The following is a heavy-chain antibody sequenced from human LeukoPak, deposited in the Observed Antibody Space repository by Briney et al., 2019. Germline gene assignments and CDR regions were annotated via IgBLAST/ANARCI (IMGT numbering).Heavy chain of an antibody. V-gene: IGHV3-7*01. D-gene: IGHD2-15*01. CDR2: IKQDGSEK. CDR1: GFTFSSYW. CDR3: ARGRYCSGGSCYWEFDY. J-gene: IGHJ4*02. Sequence: SGGSLRVSCAASGFTFSSYWMSWVRQAPGKGLELVANIKQDGSEKYYVDSVKGRFTISRDNAKNSLYLQMNSLRAEDTAVYYCARGRYCSGGSCYWEFDYWGQGTLVTVSS.